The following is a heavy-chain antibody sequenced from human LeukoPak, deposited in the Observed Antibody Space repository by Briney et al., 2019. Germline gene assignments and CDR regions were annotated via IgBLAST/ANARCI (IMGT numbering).Heavy chain of an antibody. D-gene: IGHD6-13*01. CDR2: VYSTGST. CDR1: GGSINSNY. Sequence: SETLSLTCTVSGGSINSNYWSWIRQPAGKGLEWIGRVYSTGSTNYNPSPKGRVTMSVDTSKKQFSLRLNSVTAADTALYYCAKDDSSWPFFNYWGLGILVTVSS. J-gene: IGHJ4*02. CDR3: AKDDSSWPFFNY. V-gene: IGHV4-4*07.